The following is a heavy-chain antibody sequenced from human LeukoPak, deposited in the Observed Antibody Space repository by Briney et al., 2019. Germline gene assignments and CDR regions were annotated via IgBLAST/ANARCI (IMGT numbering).Heavy chain of an antibody. CDR2: ISWNSGSI. D-gene: IGHD6-13*01. CDR1: GFTFDDYA. Sequence: PGGSLRLSCAASGFTFDDYAMHWVRHAPGKGLEWVSGISWNSGSIGYADSVKGRFTISRDNAKNSLYLQMNSLRAEDTALYYCAKEGHSSPVDYWGQGTLVTVSS. CDR3: AKEGHSSPVDY. J-gene: IGHJ4*02. V-gene: IGHV3-9*01.